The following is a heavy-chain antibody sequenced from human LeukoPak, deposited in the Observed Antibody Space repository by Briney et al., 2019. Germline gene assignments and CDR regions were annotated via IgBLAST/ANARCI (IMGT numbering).Heavy chain of an antibody. D-gene: IGHD3-10*01. J-gene: IGHJ4*02. Sequence: GGSLRLSCAASGFTFSSYEMNWVRQAPGKGLQWVSSISTSSSYIYYADSVKGRFTISRDNAKNSVYLQVNSLRAEDTAVYYCARDSTGITYYGSRGFDYWGQGTLVTVSS. V-gene: IGHV3-21*01. CDR2: ISTSSSYI. CDR3: ARDSTGITYYGSRGFDY. CDR1: GFTFSSYE.